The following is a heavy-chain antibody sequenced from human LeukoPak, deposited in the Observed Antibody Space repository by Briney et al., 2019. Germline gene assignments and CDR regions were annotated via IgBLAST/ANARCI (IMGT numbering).Heavy chain of an antibody. V-gene: IGHV1-8*01. J-gene: IGHJ4*02. CDR2: MNPNSGNT. D-gene: IGHD3-22*01. CDR3: ARDDDSTDSFDY. CDR1: GYTFTSYD. Sequence: ASVKVSCKASGYTFTSYDINWVRQATGQGLEWMGWMNPNSGNTGYAQKFQGRVTMTRNTSISTAYMELRSLRSDDTAVYYCARDDDSTDSFDYWGQGTLVTVSS.